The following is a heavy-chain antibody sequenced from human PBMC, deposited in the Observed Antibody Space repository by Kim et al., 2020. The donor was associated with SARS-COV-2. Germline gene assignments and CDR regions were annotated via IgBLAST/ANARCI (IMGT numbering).Heavy chain of an antibody. CDR2: ET. J-gene: IGHJ4*02. CDR3: TRDTSGWYIDY. Sequence: ETTYAESVKGRFTISRDDSRNTAYLQMNSLKTEDTAVYYCTRDTSGWYIDYWGQGTLVTVSS. V-gene: IGHV3-73*01. D-gene: IGHD6-19*01.